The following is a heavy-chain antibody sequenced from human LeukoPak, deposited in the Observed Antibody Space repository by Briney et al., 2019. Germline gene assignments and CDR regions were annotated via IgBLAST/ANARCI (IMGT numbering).Heavy chain of an antibody. CDR1: GFTFSSYS. Sequence: GGSLRLSCAASGFTFSSYSMNWVRQAPGKGLEWVSSISSSSSYIYYADSVKGRFTISRDNSKNTLYLQMNSLRAEDTAVYYCARDLAVLYDSSGYSFDPWGQGTLVTVSS. V-gene: IGHV3-21*01. D-gene: IGHD3-22*01. CDR2: ISSSSSYI. CDR3: ARDLAVLYDSSGYSFDP. J-gene: IGHJ5*02.